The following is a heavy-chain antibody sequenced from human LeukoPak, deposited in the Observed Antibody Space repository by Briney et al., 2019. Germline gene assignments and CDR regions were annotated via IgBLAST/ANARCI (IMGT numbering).Heavy chain of an antibody. Sequence: GASVKVSCKASGYTFTDYYLHGVRQAPGQGLEWMGWINPNSGDTNYAQKFQGRVTMTRDTSISTAYMEVRRLRSDDTAVYFCAREGVTGWPYNWFDPWGQGTLVTVSS. CDR3: AREGVTGWPYNWFDP. J-gene: IGHJ5*02. CDR1: GYTFTDYY. CDR2: INPNSGDT. D-gene: IGHD2-21*02. V-gene: IGHV1-2*02.